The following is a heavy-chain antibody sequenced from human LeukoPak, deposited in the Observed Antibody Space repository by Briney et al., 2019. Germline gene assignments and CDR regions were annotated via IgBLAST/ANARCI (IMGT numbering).Heavy chain of an antibody. CDR2: IYSGGST. Sequence: PGGSLRLSCAASGFTVSSNYMSWVRQAPGKGLERVSVIYSGGSTYYADSVKGRFTISRDNSKNTLYLQMNSLRAEDTAVYYCASGSYWYYYYYMDVWGKGTTVTVSS. J-gene: IGHJ6*03. CDR3: ASGSYWYYYYYMDV. CDR1: GFTVSSNY. D-gene: IGHD1-26*01. V-gene: IGHV3-53*01.